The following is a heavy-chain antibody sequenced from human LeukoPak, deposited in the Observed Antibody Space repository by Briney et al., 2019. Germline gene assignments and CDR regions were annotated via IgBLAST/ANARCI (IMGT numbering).Heavy chain of an antibody. Sequence: PGGSLRLSCAASGFTFSSYAMSWVRQAPGKGLEWVSAISGSGGSTYYADSVKGRFTISRDNSKNTLYLQMNSLRAEDTAVYYCAKARGYYDSSGYYYLNPVGYFDYWGQGTLVTVSS. V-gene: IGHV3-23*01. CDR3: AKARGYYDSSGYYYLNPVGYFDY. CDR2: ISGSGGST. D-gene: IGHD3-22*01. J-gene: IGHJ4*02. CDR1: GFTFSSYA.